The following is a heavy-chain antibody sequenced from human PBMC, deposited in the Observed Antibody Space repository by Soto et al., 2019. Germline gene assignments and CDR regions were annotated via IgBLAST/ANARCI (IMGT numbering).Heavy chain of an antibody. CDR3: ARGDGDYDYYYYGMDV. CDR1: GGSFSGYY. J-gene: IGHJ6*02. V-gene: IGHV4-34*01. Sequence: QVQLQQWGAGLLKPSETLSLTCAVYGGSFSGYYWSWIRQPPGKGLEWIGEINHSGSTNYNPSLKSRVTISVDTSKNQFSLKLSSVTAADTAVYYCARGDGDYDYYYYGMDVWGQGTTVTVSS. CDR2: INHSGST. D-gene: IGHD4-17*01.